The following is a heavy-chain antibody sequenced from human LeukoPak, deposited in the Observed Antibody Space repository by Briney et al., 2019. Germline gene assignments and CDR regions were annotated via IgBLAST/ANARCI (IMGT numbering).Heavy chain of an antibody. Sequence: ASVKVSCKASGGTFSSYAISWVRQAPGQGLEWMGGIIPIFGTANYAQKFQGRVTITADESTSTAYMELSSLKASDTAMYYCARRLTGTDYFDYWDQGTLVTVSS. J-gene: IGHJ4*02. D-gene: IGHD1/OR15-1a*01. CDR3: ARRLTGTDYFDY. V-gene: IGHV1-69*01. CDR2: IIPIFGTA. CDR1: GGTFSSYA.